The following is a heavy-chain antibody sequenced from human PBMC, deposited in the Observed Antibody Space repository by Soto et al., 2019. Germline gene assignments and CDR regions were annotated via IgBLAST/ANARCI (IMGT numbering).Heavy chain of an antibody. D-gene: IGHD6-6*01. CDR1: GYTFVSYG. V-gene: IGHV1-18*01. J-gene: IGHJ4*02. CDR2: ISPRNGNT. Sequence: ASVKVSCKASGYTFVSYGFSWVRQAPGQGLEWMGWISPRNGNTHYVEKFQGRVTMTTDTSTSTAFMELRTLRDDDTAVYYCARTPTPTHGLRPQYYFDYWGQGTLVTVSS. CDR3: ARTPTPTHGLRPQYYFDY.